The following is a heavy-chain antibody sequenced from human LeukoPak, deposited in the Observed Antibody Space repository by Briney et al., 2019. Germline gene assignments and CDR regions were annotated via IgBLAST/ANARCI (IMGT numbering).Heavy chain of an antibody. Sequence: SETLSLTCTVSGGSITRYYWSWIRQPPGKGLEWIGFVYYSGSTTYNPSLKSRVTISLDTSRNQFSLKLSSVTAADTAVYYCAGAYSDYNFLFDYWGQGSLVTVSS. CDR1: GGSITRYY. CDR3: AGAYSDYNFLFDY. D-gene: IGHD5-12*01. J-gene: IGHJ4*02. CDR2: VYYSGST. V-gene: IGHV4-59*01.